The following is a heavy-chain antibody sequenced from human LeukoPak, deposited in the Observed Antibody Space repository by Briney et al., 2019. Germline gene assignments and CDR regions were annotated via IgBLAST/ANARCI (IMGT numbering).Heavy chain of an antibody. Sequence: LRLSCAASGFTFSDYYMSWIRQAPGKGLEWIGYIYYSGSTYYNPSLKSRVTISVDTSKNQFSLKLSSVTAADTAVYYCASTIFGVGPYSDYWGQGTLVTVSS. CDR2: IYYSGST. J-gene: IGHJ4*02. V-gene: IGHV4-30-4*08. CDR3: ASTIFGVGPYSDY. D-gene: IGHD3-3*01. CDR1: GFTFSDYY.